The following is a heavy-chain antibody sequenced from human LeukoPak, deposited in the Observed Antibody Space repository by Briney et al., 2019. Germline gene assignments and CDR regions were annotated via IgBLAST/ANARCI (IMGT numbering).Heavy chain of an antibody. CDR3: AKVRSAVVAAATNY. Sequence: GGSLRLSCAASGFTFSNYAMSWVRQAPGKGLEWVSVISGSGGSTYHADSVKGRFTISRDNSNNTLYLQMDSLRAEDTAIYYCAKVRSAVVAAATNYWGQGTLVTVSS. V-gene: IGHV3-23*01. D-gene: IGHD2-15*01. CDR1: GFTFSNYA. J-gene: IGHJ4*02. CDR2: ISGSGGST.